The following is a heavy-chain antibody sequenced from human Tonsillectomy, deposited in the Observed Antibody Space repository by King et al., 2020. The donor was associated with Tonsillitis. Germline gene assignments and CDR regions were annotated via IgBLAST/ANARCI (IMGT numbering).Heavy chain of an antibody. Sequence: VQLVESGGGVVQPGGSLRLTCAASGFNFIIYGMHWVRQAPGKGLEWVSFIRYDVSNKYYADSLKGRFSISRDNSKNTVYLQMNSLRAEDTAVYYCAKAGGPRDQRYSGYLAIDYWGQGTLVTVSS. CDR1: GFNFIIYG. CDR3: AKAGGPRDQRYSGYLAIDY. CDR2: IRYDVSNK. V-gene: IGHV3-30*02. D-gene: IGHD5-12*01. J-gene: IGHJ4*02.